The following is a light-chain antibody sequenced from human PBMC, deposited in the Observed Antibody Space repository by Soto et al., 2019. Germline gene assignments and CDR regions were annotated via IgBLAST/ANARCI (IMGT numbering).Light chain of an antibody. Sequence: QSALTQPASVSGSPGQSITISCTGTSSTVGGFNVVSWYQQHPGKAPKVIIYEGIKRPSGVSNRFSGSNSGNTASLTISGLQAEDEADYYCSSYTSSSTLVFGGGTKLTVL. CDR3: SSYTSSSTLV. J-gene: IGLJ3*02. CDR1: SSTVGGFNV. V-gene: IGLV2-14*02. CDR2: EGI.